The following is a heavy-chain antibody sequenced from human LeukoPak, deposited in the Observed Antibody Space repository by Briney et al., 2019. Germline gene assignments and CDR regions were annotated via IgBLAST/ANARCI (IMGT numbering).Heavy chain of an antibody. CDR2: MSPNSGNI. J-gene: IGHJ5*02. CDR1: GYTFSSYD. V-gene: IGHV1-8*03. CDR3: ARDLGVVTPRFDP. Sequence: ASVRVSCKASGYTFSSYDINWVRQAPGQGLEWMGWMSPNSGNIGYAQKFQGRLTIGRNVPISTAYMELTSLRSDDTAVYYCARDLGVVTPRFDPWGQGTLVIVSS. D-gene: IGHD2-2*01.